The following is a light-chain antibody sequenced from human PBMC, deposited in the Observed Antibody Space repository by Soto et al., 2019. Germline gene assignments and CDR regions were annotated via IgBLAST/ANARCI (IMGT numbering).Light chain of an antibody. CDR1: QSVNNY. V-gene: IGKV3-11*01. J-gene: IGKJ3*01. CDR3: QHRNNRPFS. Sequence: EIVLTQSPATLSFSPGERSTLSFRASQSVNNYLAWYQQRPGQAPRLLIYDASNRATGIPARFSGSGSGTDFTLTISSLEPEDFAVYYCQHRNNRPFSFGPGTKVDI. CDR2: DAS.